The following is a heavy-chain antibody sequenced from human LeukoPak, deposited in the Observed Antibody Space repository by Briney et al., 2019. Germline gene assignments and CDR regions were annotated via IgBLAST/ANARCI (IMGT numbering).Heavy chain of an antibody. D-gene: IGHD2-21*01. CDR2: ISVSGNT. Sequence: PGGSLRLSCAASGVTLSSYAMSGGREGPGEGLEWGSAISVSGNTCHADSVKGRFTISRDSSKNRLYRQMNSIRAGDAAAYYCAKAPVTTSSGPYCYPFDNWSHGTLVTVSS. V-gene: IGHV3-23*01. J-gene: IGHJ4*01. CDR3: AKAPVTTSSGPYCYPFDN. CDR1: GVTLSSYA.